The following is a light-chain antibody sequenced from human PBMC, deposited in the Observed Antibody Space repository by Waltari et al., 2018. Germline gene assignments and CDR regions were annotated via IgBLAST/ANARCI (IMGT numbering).Light chain of an antibody. Sequence: QSVLTQPPSVSAAPGQKVTISCSGTRSNIGNNYVYWYRQRPGTVPKLLLYENNRRPSGIPDRFSGSKSGTSATLGISGLNTGDEADYYCATWDNSLNAGVFGGGTRLTVL. J-gene: IGLJ3*02. CDR3: ATWDNSLNAGV. CDR2: ENN. V-gene: IGLV1-51*02. CDR1: RSNIGNNY.